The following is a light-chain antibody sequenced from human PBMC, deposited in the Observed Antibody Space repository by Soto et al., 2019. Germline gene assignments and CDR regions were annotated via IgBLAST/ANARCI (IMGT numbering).Light chain of an antibody. CDR1: QSVGGNY. CDR2: RAS. Sequence: EIVLTQSPGTLSLSPGERATLSCRASQSVGGNYFAWFQQKPGQAPRLLVYRASNRAAGNPDRFSGGGSGTDFSHTTSSLEPEDLSEYAFQHYGSSAWRSGQPTEVEVK. V-gene: IGKV3-20*01. J-gene: IGKJ1*01. CDR3: QHYGSSAWR.